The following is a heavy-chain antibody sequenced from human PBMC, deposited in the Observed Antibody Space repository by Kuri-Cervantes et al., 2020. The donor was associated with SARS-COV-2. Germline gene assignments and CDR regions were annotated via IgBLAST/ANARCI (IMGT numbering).Heavy chain of an antibody. CDR1: GGSISSSSYY. CDR3: ATQSPGNY. J-gene: IGHJ4*02. V-gene: IGHV4-39*01. D-gene: IGHD3-10*01. CDR2: IYYSGST. Sequence: GSLRLSCTVSGGSISSSSYYWGWIRQPPGKGLEWIGSIYYSGSTYYNPSLKSRVTISVDTSKNQFSLKLSSVTAADTAVYYCATQSPGNYWGQGTLVTVSS.